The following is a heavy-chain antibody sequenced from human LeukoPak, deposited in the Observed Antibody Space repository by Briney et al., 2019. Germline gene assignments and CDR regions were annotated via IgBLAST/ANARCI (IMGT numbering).Heavy chain of an antibody. D-gene: IGHD2-21*02. CDR3: ARNMTAISRLDVFDI. Sequence: PSETLSLTCTVSGGSMSSSGQYWGWIRQSPVEGLEWIGSIYYSGSTYYNPSLKSRVTISVDTSKNQFSLELRSVTAADTAIYYCARNMTAISRLDVFDIWGPGTMVTVS. J-gene: IGHJ3*02. CDR2: IYYSGST. CDR1: GGSMSSSGQY. V-gene: IGHV4-39*01.